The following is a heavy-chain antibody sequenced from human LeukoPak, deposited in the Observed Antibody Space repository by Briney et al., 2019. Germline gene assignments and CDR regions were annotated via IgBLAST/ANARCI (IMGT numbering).Heavy chain of an antibody. D-gene: IGHD3-22*01. V-gene: IGHV4-59*08. CDR3: ARRTSHYYDSSGYYQEGAFDI. CDR2: IYYSGST. J-gene: IGHJ3*02. CDR1: GGSISSYY. Sequence: SETLSLTCTVSGGSISSYYWSWIRQPPGKGLEWIGYIYYSGSTNYNPSLKSRVTISVDTSKNQFSLKLSSVTAADTAVYYCARRTSHYYDSSGYYQEGAFDIWGQGTMVTVSS.